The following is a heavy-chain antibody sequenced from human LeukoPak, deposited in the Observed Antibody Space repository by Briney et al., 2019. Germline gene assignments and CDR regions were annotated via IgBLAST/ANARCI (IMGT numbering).Heavy chain of an antibody. CDR2: IYYSGST. Sequence: SETLSLTCTVSGGSISSSSYYWGWIRQPPGKGLEWIGSIYYSGSTYYNPSLKSRVTISVDTSKNQFSLKLSSVTAADTAVYYCARDRGLQELAFDIWGQGTMVTVSS. CDR1: GGSISSSSYY. J-gene: IGHJ3*02. D-gene: IGHD3-10*01. CDR3: ARDRGLQELAFDI. V-gene: IGHV4-39*07.